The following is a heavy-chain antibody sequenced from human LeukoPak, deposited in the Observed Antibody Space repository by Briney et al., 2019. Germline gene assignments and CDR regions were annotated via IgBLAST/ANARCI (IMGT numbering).Heavy chain of an antibody. D-gene: IGHD4-11*01. CDR1: GFTFSSYG. CDR2: ISYDGSNK. Sequence: GGSLRLSCAASGFTFSSYGMHWVRQAPGKGLEWVAVISYDGSNKYYADSVKGRFTISRDNSKNTLYLQMNSLRAEDTAVYYCASDYIYSNYVDWGQGTLVTVSS. CDR3: ASDYIYSNYVD. J-gene: IGHJ4*02. V-gene: IGHV3-30*03.